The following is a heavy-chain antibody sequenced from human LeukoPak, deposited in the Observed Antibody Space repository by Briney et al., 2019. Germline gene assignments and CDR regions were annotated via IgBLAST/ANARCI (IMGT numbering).Heavy chain of an antibody. CDR1: GYTFTNYA. CDR2: INTKTGNP. D-gene: IGHD3-22*01. CDR3: ARPETSPDYYDSSGYYEF. V-gene: IGHV7-4-1*02. Sequence: GASVKVSCKASGYTFTNYAMNWVRQAPGQGLEWMGWINTKTGNPTYAQGFTGRFVFSLDTSVSTAYLQISSLKASDTAMYYCARPETSPDYYDSSGYYEFWGQGTLVTVSS. J-gene: IGHJ4*02.